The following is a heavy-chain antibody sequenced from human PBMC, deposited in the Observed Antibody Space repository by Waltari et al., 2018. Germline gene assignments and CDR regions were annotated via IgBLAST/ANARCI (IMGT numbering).Heavy chain of an antibody. J-gene: IGHJ3*02. V-gene: IGHV3-7*01. CDR1: GFTFSSYW. D-gene: IGHD3-3*01. CDR3: ARIWTPLYDLDAFDI. CDR2: IKQDGSEK. Sequence: EVQLVESGGGLVQPGGSLRLSCAASGFTFSSYWMSWVRQAPGKGREWVANIKQDGSEKYYVDSVKGRFTISRDNAKNSLYLQMNSLRAEDTAVYYCARIWTPLYDLDAFDIWGQGTMVTVSS.